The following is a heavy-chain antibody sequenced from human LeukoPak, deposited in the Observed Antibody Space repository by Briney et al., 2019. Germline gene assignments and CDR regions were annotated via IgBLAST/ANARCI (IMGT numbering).Heavy chain of an antibody. CDR1: GYSFTTYW. J-gene: IGHJ4*02. CDR2: IYPGDSDT. Sequence: PGESLQISCEVSGYSFTTYWIGWVRQLPGKGLEWMGIIYPGDSDTRYSPSFQGQVTISADKSISTAYLQWSSLKASDTAMYYCARLDSSGYYFDYWGQGTLVTVSS. V-gene: IGHV5-51*01. CDR3: ARLDSSGYYFDY. D-gene: IGHD3-22*01.